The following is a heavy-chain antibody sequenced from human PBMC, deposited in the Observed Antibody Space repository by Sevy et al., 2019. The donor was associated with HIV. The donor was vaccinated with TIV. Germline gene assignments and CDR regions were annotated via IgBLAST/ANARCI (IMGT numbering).Heavy chain of an antibody. J-gene: IGHJ6*02. CDR3: ARRYNGMDV. CDR2: INHSGST. V-gene: IGHV4-34*01. Sequence: SETLSLTCAVYGGSFSGYYGSWIRQPPGKGLEWIGEINHSGSTNYNPSLKSRVTISVDTSKNQFSLKLSSVTAADTAVYYCARRYNGMDVWGQGTTVTVSS. CDR1: GGSFSGYY.